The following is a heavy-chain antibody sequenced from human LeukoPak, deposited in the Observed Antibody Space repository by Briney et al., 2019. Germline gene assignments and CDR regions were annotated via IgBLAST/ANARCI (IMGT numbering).Heavy chain of an antibody. D-gene: IGHD6-13*01. CDR1: GGSISSGSYY. Sequence: PSETLSLTCTVSGGSISSGSYYWSCIRQPAGKGLEWIGRIYTSGSTNYNPSLKSRVTISVDTSKNQFSLKLSSVTAADTAVYYCARALKVYSSSWGQFQHWGQGTLVTVSS. CDR2: IYTSGST. J-gene: IGHJ1*01. CDR3: ARALKVYSSSWGQFQH. V-gene: IGHV4-61*02.